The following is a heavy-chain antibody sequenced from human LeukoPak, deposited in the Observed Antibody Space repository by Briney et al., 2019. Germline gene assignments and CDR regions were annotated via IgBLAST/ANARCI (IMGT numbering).Heavy chain of an antibody. J-gene: IGHJ4*02. V-gene: IGHV7-4-1*02. CDR2: INTNTGNP. D-gene: IGHD2-15*01. CDR1: GYTFTTYA. CDR3: ARGVEDTGDY. Sequence: ASVKVSCKASGYTFTTYALNWVRQAPGQGLEWMGWINTNTGNPTYAQGFTGRFVFSVDTSVSTAYLQISSLKAEDTAVSYCARGVEDTGDYWGQGTLVTVSS.